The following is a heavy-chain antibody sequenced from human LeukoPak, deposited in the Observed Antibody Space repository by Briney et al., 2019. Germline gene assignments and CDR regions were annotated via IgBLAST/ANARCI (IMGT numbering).Heavy chain of an antibody. V-gene: IGHV3-23*01. J-gene: IGHJ4*02. CDR1: GFTFSNYA. Sequence: GGSLRLSCAASGFTFSNYAMRWVRQAPGKGLEWVSGISGSGDSTYYADSVKGRFTISRDSSKNTLYLHMNSLRAEDTAVYYCAKDWERSFDYWGQGTLVTVSS. CDR2: ISGSGDST. D-gene: IGHD1-26*01. CDR3: AKDWERSFDY.